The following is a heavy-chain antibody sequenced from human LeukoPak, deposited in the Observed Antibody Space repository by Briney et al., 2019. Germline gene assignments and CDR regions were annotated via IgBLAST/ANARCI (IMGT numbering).Heavy chain of an antibody. V-gene: IGHV1-69*06. Sequence: GASVKVSCKASGGTFSSYAISWVRQAPGQGLEWMGGIIPIFGTANYAQKFQGRVTITADKSTSTAYMGLSSLRSEDTAVYYCARDRGYDFWSGLYYYYYMDVWGKGTTVTVSS. CDR1: GGTFSSYA. CDR2: IIPIFGTA. D-gene: IGHD3-3*01. J-gene: IGHJ6*03. CDR3: ARDRGYDFWSGLYYYYYMDV.